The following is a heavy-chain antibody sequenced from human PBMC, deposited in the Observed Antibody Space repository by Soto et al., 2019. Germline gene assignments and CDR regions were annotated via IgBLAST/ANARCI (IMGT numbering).Heavy chain of an antibody. CDR3: ARVGWEDRDGYILTEGYYFDY. D-gene: IGHD5-12*01. Sequence: QVQLVESGGGVVQPGRSLRLSCAASGFTFSSYGMHWVRQAPCKGLEWVAVIWYDGSNKYYADSVKGRFTISRDNSKNTLYLQMNSLRAEDTAVYYCARVGWEDRDGYILTEGYYFDYWGQGTLVTVSS. J-gene: IGHJ4*02. CDR2: IWYDGSNK. V-gene: IGHV3-33*01. CDR1: GFTFSSYG.